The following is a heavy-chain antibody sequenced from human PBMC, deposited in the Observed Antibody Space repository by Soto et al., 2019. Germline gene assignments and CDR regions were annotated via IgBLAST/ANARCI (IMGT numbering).Heavy chain of an antibody. CDR2: IHHSGGA. CDR3: ARGLGLRGNWFDP. Sequence: SETLSLTCVVSDNSISKDIWWSWVRQPPGKGLEWIGEIHHSGGAYYNPSLRSRVTISVDRSKNQFSLKLSSVTAADTAVYYCARGLGLRGNWFDPWGQGTLVTVSS. J-gene: IGHJ5*02. V-gene: IGHV4-4*02. D-gene: IGHD5-12*01. CDR1: DNSISKDIW.